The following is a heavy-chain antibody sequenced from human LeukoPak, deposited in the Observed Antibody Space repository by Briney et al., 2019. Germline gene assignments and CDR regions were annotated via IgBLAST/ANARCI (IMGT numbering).Heavy chain of an antibody. CDR1: GYMFNSYW. V-gene: IGHV5-51*01. CDR2: VYPGDSDT. Sequence: ESPKISCKGSGYMFNSYWIGWVRQMPGKGLEWMGIVYPGDSDTRYSPSFQGQVTISADKSISTAYLQWSSLKASDTAIYYCARRSGWYLDFWGQGTLVTVSS. CDR3: ARRSGWYLDF. D-gene: IGHD6-19*01. J-gene: IGHJ4*02.